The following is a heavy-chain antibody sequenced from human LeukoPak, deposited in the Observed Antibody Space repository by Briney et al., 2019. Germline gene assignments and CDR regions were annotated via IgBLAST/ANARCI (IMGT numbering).Heavy chain of an antibody. J-gene: IGHJ6*02. CDR1: GYTFTSYY. CDR3: ARWWDDGSGYSYLYGMDV. D-gene: IGHD3-22*01. Sequence: ASVKVSCKASGYTFTSYYMHWVRQAPGQGLEWTGIIIPSGGSTSYAQKFQGRVTMTRDTSTSTVYMELSSLRSEDTAVYYCARWWDDGSGYSYLYGMDVWGQGTTVTVSS. V-gene: IGHV1-46*01. CDR2: IIPSGGST.